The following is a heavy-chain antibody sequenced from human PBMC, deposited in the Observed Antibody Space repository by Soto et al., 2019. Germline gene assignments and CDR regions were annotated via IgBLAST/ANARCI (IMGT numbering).Heavy chain of an antibody. J-gene: IGHJ5*02. V-gene: IGHV2-26*04. CDR3: ASTYSTSWYWFDP. D-gene: IGHD6-13*01. CDR1: GFSLSNAGLG. CDR2: IFSNDEK. Sequence: QVTVKESGPVLVKPTETLTLTCTVSGFSLSNAGLGVSWIRQPPGKALEWLAHIFSNDEKSYSTSLKSRLTISTDTSKSQVVLTMTNMDPVDTDTYYCASTYSTSWYWFDPWGKGTLVTVSS.